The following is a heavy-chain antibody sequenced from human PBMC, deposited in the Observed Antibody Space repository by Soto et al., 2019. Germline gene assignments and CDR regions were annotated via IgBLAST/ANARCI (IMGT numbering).Heavy chain of an antibody. Sequence: QVQLVQSGAEVKKPGASVKVSCKASGYTFTSYHMHWVRQAPGQWLEWMGIINPSGGSTSYAQKFQGRVTMTRDTATSRVYRELSSLRSEDTAVYYCAREVWQQLGNDAFDICCQGRMVTVS. CDR1: GYTFTSYH. CDR3: AREVWQQLGNDAFDI. J-gene: IGHJ3*02. CDR2: INPSGGST. D-gene: IGHD6-13*01. V-gene: IGHV1-46*01.